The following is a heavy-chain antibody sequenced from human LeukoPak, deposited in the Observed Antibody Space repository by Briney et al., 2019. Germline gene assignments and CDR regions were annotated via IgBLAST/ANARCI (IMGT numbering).Heavy chain of an antibody. CDR1: GYTFTTYC. V-gene: IGHV1-46*01. J-gene: IGHJ1*01. Sequence: GASVKVSCKASGYTFTTYCVHWVRQVPGQGLEWMGMINPSGGSTSYAQRFQGRATMTRDTSTSTVYMELSSLRSEDTAVYSCAGSVYGGDFYPFCLWGQGTLVTGSS. D-gene: IGHD2-21*02. CDR3: AGSVYGGDFYPFCL. CDR2: INPSGGST.